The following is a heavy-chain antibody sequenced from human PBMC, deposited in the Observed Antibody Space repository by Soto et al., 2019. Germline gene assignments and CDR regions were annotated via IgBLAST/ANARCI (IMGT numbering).Heavy chain of an antibody. Sequence: PGGSLRISCAASGFTFSSYDMHWVRQATGKGLEWVSAIGTAGDTYYPGSVKGRFTISRENAKNSLYLQMNSLRAGDTAVYYCARSPTSTDISCLDWDFYYYTDVSCTAPLLTVS. V-gene: IGHV3-13*01. D-gene: IGHD2-2*01. CDR1: GFTFSSYD. J-gene: IGHJ6*03. CDR2: IGTAGDT. CDR3: ARSPTSTDISCLDWDFYYYTDV.